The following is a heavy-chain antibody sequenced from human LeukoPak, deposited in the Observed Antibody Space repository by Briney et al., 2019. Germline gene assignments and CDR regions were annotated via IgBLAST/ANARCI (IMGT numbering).Heavy chain of an antibody. CDR2: IQGGGNI. D-gene: IGHD1-1*01. Sequence: PGGSLRLSCAASGLSISDQYMSWVRQAPGKGLEWVSIIQGGGNIYYADSVKRRITVSRDNSKNTVYLQMNSLRAEDTAMYYCARDRGYAMDVWGQGTTVTVSS. CDR3: ARDRGYAMDV. V-gene: IGHV3-53*01. J-gene: IGHJ6*02. CDR1: GLSISDQY.